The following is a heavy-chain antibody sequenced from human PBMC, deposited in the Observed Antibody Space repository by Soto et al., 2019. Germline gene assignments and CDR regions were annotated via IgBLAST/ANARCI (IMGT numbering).Heavy chain of an antibody. V-gene: IGHV5-10-1*01. CDR1: VYSFTGYW. J-gene: IGHJ4*02. CDR3: ANPAGRYTSGWWGDFDY. Sequence: GESLKISCKVSVYSFTGYWISCVRQMPGKGLEWMGGIDASDSYTNYSPSCQGHVTISADKSISTAYLQWSSLKASDTAMYYCANPAGRYTSGWWGDFDYWGQGTLVTVSS. D-gene: IGHD6-19*01. CDR2: IDASDSYT.